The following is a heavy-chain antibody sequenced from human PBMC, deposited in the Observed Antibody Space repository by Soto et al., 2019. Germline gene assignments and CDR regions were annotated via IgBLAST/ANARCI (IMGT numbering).Heavy chain of an antibody. J-gene: IGHJ5*01. Sequence: GGSLRLSCAASGFSSSNYNMNWVRQAPGKGLEWVSYISSISSTKYYADSVKGRFTISRDNAKNSLYLQMNSLRAEDTAVYYCARGPHGYSYGDSWGQGTLVTVSS. CDR3: ARGPHGYSYGDS. CDR1: GFSSSNYN. CDR2: ISSISSTK. D-gene: IGHD5-18*01. V-gene: IGHV3-48*01.